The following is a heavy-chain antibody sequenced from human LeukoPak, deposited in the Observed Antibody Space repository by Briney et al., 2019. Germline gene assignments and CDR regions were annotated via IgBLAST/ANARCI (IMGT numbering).Heavy chain of an antibody. V-gene: IGHV3-30*02. D-gene: IGHD3-10*01. J-gene: IGHJ4*02. Sequence: GGSLRLSCTASGFIFSSYGMHWVRQAPGKRLEWVAFIQFDESETHYGDSVRGRFSISRDISKNTLYLQMNSLRAEDTALYYCARVRVAYGSGSYFNSFFEYWGQGTLVTVSS. CDR2: IQFDESET. CDR3: ARVRVAYGSGSYFNSFFEY. CDR1: GFIFSSYG.